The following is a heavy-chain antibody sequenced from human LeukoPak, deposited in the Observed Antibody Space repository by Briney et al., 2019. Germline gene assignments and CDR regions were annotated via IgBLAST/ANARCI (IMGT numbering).Heavy chain of an antibody. CDR3: ARGGRPSRFDY. Sequence: SETLSLTCTISGGSISRYFWSWIRQPAGKGLEWIGRIYTSGSTNYNPSLKSRVTISVDTSKNQFSLKLSSVTTADTAVYYCARGGRPSRFDYWGQGTLVTVSS. CDR1: GGSISRYF. J-gene: IGHJ4*02. V-gene: IGHV4-4*07. CDR2: IYTSGST.